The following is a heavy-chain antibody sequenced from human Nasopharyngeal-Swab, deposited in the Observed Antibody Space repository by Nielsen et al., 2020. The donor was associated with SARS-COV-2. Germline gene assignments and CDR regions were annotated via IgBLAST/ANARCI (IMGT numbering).Heavy chain of an antibody. CDR1: GFTFSSYG. CDR3: AKDYGRSYGSGIYQHGLSGVYWYFDL. J-gene: IGHJ2*01. Sequence: GESLKISCAASGFTFSSYGMHWVRQAPGKGLEWVAVISYDGSNKYYADSVKGRFTISRDNSKNTLYLQMNSLRAEDPAVYYCAKDYGRSYGSGIYQHGLSGVYWYFDLWGRGTLVTVSS. CDR2: ISYDGSNK. V-gene: IGHV3-30*18. D-gene: IGHD3-10*01.